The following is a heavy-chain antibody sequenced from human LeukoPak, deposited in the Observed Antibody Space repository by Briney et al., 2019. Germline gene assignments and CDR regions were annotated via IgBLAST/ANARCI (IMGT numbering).Heavy chain of an antibody. D-gene: IGHD1-1*01. Sequence: ASVKVSCKASGYTFTGYYMHWVRQAPGQGLEWMGWINPNSGGTNYAQKFQGRVTLTTDTSTSTAYMEQRSLRSDDTAVYYCARRKGSDVPGNDYWGQGTLVIVSS. CDR2: INPNSGGT. V-gene: IGHV1-2*02. CDR3: ARRKGSDVPGNDY. J-gene: IGHJ4*02. CDR1: GYTFTGYY.